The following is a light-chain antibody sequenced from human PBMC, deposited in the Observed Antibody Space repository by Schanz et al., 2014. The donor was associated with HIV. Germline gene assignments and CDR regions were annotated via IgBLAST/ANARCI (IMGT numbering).Light chain of an antibody. J-gene: IGKJ1*01. CDR3: QQSYSTPRT. CDR2: DAS. V-gene: IGKV3D-20*02. Sequence: EVVLTQSPGTLSLSPGERATLSCRASQSVASSSLAWYQQKPGQAPRLLISDASNRATGIPARFSGSGSGTDFTLTISSLQPEDFATYYCQQSYSTPRTFGQGTKVEIK. CDR1: QSVASSS.